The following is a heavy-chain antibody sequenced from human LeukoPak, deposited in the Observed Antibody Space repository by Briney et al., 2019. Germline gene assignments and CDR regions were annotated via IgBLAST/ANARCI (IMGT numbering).Heavy chain of an antibody. V-gene: IGHV3-21*01. CDR1: GFTFSSYS. D-gene: IGHD6-19*01. Sequence: GGSLRLSCAASGFTFSSYSMNWVRQAPGKGLEWVSSISSSSSYIYYADSVKGRFTISRDNAKNSLYLQMNSLRAEDTAVYYCARDQSSSGWYLPYFDYWGQGTLVTVSS. J-gene: IGHJ4*02. CDR2: ISSSSSYI. CDR3: ARDQSSSGWYLPYFDY.